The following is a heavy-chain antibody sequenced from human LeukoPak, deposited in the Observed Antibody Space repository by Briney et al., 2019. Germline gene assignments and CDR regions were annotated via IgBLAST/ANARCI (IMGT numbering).Heavy chain of an antibody. CDR1: GFTFSEYY. J-gene: IGHJ6*02. CDR3: ARQNYYRMDV. Sequence: GGSLKLSCAASGFTFSEYYMSWIRQAPGKGLEWVSYISSSSTYTEYADSVKGRLTISRDNAKNSLYLQMNSLRAEDTAIYYCARQNYYRMDVWGQGTTVTVSS. V-gene: IGHV3-11*03. CDR2: ISSSSTYT.